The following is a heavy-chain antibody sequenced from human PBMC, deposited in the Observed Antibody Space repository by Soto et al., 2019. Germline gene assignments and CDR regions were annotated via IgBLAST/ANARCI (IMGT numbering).Heavy chain of an antibody. Sequence: QVQPVESVGGVVQPGRSLRLSCAASVFTFSDYGMHWVRQAPGKGLEWVAVISYDGSNAYYADSVKGRFTISRANSMNTVYLQMRSLRTEDTAVYYCVKGENWLVRGVYFDYWGQGTLVTVTS. D-gene: IGHD6-19*01. CDR1: VFTFSDYG. CDR2: ISYDGSNA. CDR3: VKGENWLVRGVYFDY. J-gene: IGHJ4*02. V-gene: IGHV3-30*18.